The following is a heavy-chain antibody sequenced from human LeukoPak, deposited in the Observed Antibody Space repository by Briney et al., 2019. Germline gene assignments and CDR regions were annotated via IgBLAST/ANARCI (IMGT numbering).Heavy chain of an antibody. CDR1: GGSISSSSYY. CDR2: IYYSGST. J-gene: IGHJ3*02. Sequence: SETLSLTCTVSGGSISSSSYYWGWIRQPPGKGLEWIVSIYYSGSTYYNPSLKSRVTISVDTSKNQFSLKLSSVTAADTAVYYCARLKLVGATSDAFDIWGQGTMVTVSS. D-gene: IGHD1-26*01. V-gene: IGHV4-39*01. CDR3: ARLKLVGATSDAFDI.